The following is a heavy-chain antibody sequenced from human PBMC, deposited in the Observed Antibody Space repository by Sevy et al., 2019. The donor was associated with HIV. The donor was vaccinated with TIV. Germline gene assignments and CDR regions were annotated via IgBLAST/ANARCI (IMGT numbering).Heavy chain of an antibody. CDR3: TRDDYDFWSGYYLAEGSAYYYYGMDV. CDR2: IRSKAYGGTT. Sequence: GGSLRLSCTASGFTFGDYAMSWFRQAPGKGLEWVGFIRSKAYGGTTEYAASVKGRFTISRDDSKSIAYLQMNSLKTEDTAVYYCTRDDYDFWSGYYLAEGSAYYYYGMDVWGQGTTVTVSS. D-gene: IGHD3-3*01. V-gene: IGHV3-49*03. J-gene: IGHJ6*02. CDR1: GFTFGDYA.